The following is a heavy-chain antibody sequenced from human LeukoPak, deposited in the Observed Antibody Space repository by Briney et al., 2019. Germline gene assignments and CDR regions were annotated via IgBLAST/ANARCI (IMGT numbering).Heavy chain of an antibody. CDR3: AKESGYCSSTSCFADAFDI. V-gene: IGHV3-33*06. D-gene: IGHD2-2*01. CDR2: IWYDGSNK. J-gene: IGHJ3*02. Sequence: PGRSLRLSCAASGLTFSSYGMHWVRQAPGKGLEWVAVIWYDGSNKYYAESVKGRLTISRDNSKNTLYLQMNSLRAEDTAVYYCAKESGYCSSTSCFADAFDIWGQGTMVTVSS. CDR1: GLTFSSYG.